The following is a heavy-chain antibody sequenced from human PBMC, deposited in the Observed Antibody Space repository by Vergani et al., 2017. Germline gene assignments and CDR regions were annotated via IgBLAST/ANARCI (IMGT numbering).Heavy chain of an antibody. CDR1: GFTVSNYA. CDR2: ISDSGANT. Sequence: EVQLLESGGGLVQPGGSLRLSCAASGFTVSNYAMTWVRQAPGKGLEWVSSISDSGANTYYADSVKGRFTISRDNAKNSLYLDMSSLRAEDTAVYYCVRDVRVSRTWGQGTLVAVSS. J-gene: IGHJ3*01. CDR3: VRDVRVSRT. V-gene: IGHV3-23*01.